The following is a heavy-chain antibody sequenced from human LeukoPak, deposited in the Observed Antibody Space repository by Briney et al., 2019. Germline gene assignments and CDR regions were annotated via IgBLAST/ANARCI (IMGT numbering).Heavy chain of an antibody. V-gene: IGHV3-13*01. J-gene: IGHJ3*02. CDR2: IGTAGDT. CDR1: GFTFISYD. CDR3: ARGGATDAFDI. D-gene: IGHD1-26*01. Sequence: GGSLILSCAASGFTFISYDMHWVLQATGKGLEWVSAIGTAGDTYYPGSVKGRFTISRENAKNSLYLQMNSLRAGDTAVYYCARGGATDAFDIWGQGTMVTVSS.